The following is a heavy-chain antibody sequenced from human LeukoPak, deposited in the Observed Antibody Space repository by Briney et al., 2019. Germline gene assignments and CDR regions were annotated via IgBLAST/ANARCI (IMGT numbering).Heavy chain of an antibody. V-gene: IGHV1-69*04. J-gene: IGHJ4*02. CDR3: AKGGLYYYDSSGYFNFDY. Sequence: SVKVSCKASGGTFSSYAISWVRQAPGQGLEWMGRIIPILGIANYAQKFQGRVTITADKSTSTAYMELSSLRSEDTAVYYCAKGGLYYYDSSGYFNFDYWGQGTLVTVSS. D-gene: IGHD3-22*01. CDR1: GGTFSSYA. CDR2: IIPILGIA.